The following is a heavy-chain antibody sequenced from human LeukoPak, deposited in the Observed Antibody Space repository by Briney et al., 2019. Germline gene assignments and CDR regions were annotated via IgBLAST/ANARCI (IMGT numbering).Heavy chain of an antibody. V-gene: IGHV1-69*13. CDR2: VIPIFGTA. Sequence: SVKVSCKASGGTFISYAISWVRQAPGQGLEWMGGVIPIFGTANYAQRFQGRVTITADESTSTAYMELSSLRSEDTAVYYCARDQVSFGFDYWGQGTLVTVSS. D-gene: IGHD2-15*01. CDR1: GGTFISYA. J-gene: IGHJ4*02. CDR3: ARDQVSFGFDY.